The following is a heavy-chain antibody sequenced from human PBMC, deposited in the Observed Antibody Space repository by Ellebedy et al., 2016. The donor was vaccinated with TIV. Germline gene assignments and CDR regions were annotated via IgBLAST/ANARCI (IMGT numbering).Heavy chain of an antibody. V-gene: IGHV3-9*01. J-gene: IGHJ6*02. D-gene: IGHD5-18*01. CDR3: AKDSSEDRAMVSYYGLDV. CDR1: GFNLGDYA. Sequence: GGSLRLXXAASGFNLGDYAMQWVRQAPGKGLEWVSGINWNSDSIGYADSVKGRFTISRDNAKNSLYLQMNSLRAEDTALYYCAKDSSEDRAMVSYYGLDVWGQGTMVTVSS. CDR2: INWNSDSI.